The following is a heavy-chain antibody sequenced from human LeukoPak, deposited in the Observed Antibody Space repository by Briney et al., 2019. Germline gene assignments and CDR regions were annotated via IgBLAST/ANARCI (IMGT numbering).Heavy chain of an antibody. CDR3: ARELGETAAGTYYYYYYMDV. J-gene: IGHJ6*03. Sequence: SETLSLTCTVSGGSISSHYWSWIRQPPGKGLEWIGYIYYSGSTNYNPSLKSRVTISVDTSKNQFSLKLSSVTAADTAVYYCARELGETAAGTYYYYYYMDVWGKGTTVTVSS. V-gene: IGHV4-59*11. CDR2: IYYSGST. D-gene: IGHD6-13*01. CDR1: GGSISSHY.